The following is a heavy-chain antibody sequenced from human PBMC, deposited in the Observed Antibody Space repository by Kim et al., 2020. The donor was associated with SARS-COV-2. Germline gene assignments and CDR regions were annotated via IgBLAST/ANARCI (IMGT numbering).Heavy chain of an antibody. Sequence: ADSVKGRFTSSRDNAKNSLYLQMNSLRAEDTALYYCAKALGRYYYYGMDVWGQGTTVIVSS. V-gene: IGHV3-9*01. CDR3: AKALGRYYYYGMDV. J-gene: IGHJ6*02.